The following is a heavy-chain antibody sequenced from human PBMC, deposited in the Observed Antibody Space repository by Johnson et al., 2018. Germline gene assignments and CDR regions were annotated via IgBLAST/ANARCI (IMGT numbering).Heavy chain of an antibody. CDR2: IKSKTDGGPT. V-gene: IGHV3-15*07. J-gene: IGHJ6*02. D-gene: IGHD1-26*01. CDR1: GFTFSNAW. Sequence: VQLVESGGGLVKPGGSLRLSCAASGFTFSNAWMNWVRQAPGKGLEWVGRIKSKTDGGPTDYAAPVKGRFTISRDDSKNTLFLQMNSLKTEDTAGYYCTTEHLTRSKFPVRWDYYYYGRDVWGQGTTVTVAS. CDR3: TTEHLTRSKFPVRWDYYYYGRDV.